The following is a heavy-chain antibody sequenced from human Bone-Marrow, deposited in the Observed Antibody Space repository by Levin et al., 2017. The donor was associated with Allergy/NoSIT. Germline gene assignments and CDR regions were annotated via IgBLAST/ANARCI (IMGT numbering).Heavy chain of an antibody. J-gene: IGHJ4*02. CDR2: LSYDGNTQ. Sequence: GESLKISCVGSGFTFSSYGMHWVRQAPGKGLEWVAVLSYDGNTQYYTGSVKGRFTISRDDSKNTLFLQMNSLRPDDTAVYFCAKDSLPGRAAPGRTDFWGQGTLVTVSS. CDR1: GFTFSSYG. D-gene: IGHD6-13*01. CDR3: AKDSLPGRAAPGRTDF. V-gene: IGHV3-30*18.